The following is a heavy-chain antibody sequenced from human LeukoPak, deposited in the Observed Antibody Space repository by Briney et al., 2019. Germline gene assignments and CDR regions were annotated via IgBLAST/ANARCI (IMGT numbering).Heavy chain of an antibody. CDR1: GFTFSSYG. D-gene: IGHD3-22*01. CDR2: ISGSGGST. Sequence: QAGGSLRLSCAASGFTFSSYGMSWVRQAAGKGLEWVSAISGSGGSTYYADSVKGRFTISRDNSKNTLYLQMNSLRAEDTAVYYCAKDLTPYYYDSSGYGNNWFDPWGQGTLVTVSS. CDR3: AKDLTPYYYDSSGYGNNWFDP. J-gene: IGHJ5*02. V-gene: IGHV3-23*01.